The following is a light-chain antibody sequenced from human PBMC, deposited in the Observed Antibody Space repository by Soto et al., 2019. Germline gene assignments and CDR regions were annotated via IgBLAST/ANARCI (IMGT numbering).Light chain of an antibody. CDR1: QSVSNTY. V-gene: IGKV3-20*01. J-gene: IGKJ1*01. CDR2: GAS. Sequence: ELVLTQSPGTLSLSPGERDNLSCRASQSVSNTYLAWYQQKPGQAPRLLIYGASNRATGIPDRFSGSGSGTDFTLTISRLEPEDFAVYYCQQYGSSGTFGQGTKVDI. CDR3: QQYGSSGT.